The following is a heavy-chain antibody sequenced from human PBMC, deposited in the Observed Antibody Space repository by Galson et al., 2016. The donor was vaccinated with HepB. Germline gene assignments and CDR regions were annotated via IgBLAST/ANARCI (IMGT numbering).Heavy chain of an antibody. CDR3: AYGGGAGYFDA. CDR1: GFSLTAGGEG. J-gene: IGHJ4*02. D-gene: IGHD4-17*01. V-gene: IGHV2-5*02. Sequence: PALLNPTQILTLTCTCSGFSLTAGGEGVGWIRQPPGKALEWLALIYYDDEKRSRPSLQTRLNITKDTSKSQVVLQIANMHPVDTGTYFCAYGGGAGYFDAWGQGTLVTVSS. CDR2: IYYDDEK.